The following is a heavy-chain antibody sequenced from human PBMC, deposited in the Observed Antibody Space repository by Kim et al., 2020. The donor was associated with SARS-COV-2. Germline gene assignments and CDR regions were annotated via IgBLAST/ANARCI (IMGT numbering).Heavy chain of an antibody. V-gene: IGHV3-9*01. J-gene: IGHJ6*02. D-gene: IGHD6-19*01. Sequence: KGRLTISRDNAKNSLYLQMNSLRAEDTALYYCAKDLNSSGWHTYYYGMDVWGQGTTVTVSS. CDR3: AKDLNSSGWHTYYYGMDV.